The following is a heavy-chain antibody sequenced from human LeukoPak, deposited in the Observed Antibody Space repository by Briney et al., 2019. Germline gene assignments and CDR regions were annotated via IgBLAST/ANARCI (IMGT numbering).Heavy chain of an antibody. CDR1: GITFSTAW. D-gene: IGHD3-10*01. CDR3: ATDRAWFDP. CDR2: IKSKIGGATA. Sequence: GGSLTLSCAASGITFSTAWMSWFRLAPGKGLEWVGRIKSKIGGATADYAAPVKDRFTISRDDSKNTLYLQMNSLKTEDTAVYYCATDRAWFDPWGQGTLVTVSS. J-gene: IGHJ5*02. V-gene: IGHV3-15*01.